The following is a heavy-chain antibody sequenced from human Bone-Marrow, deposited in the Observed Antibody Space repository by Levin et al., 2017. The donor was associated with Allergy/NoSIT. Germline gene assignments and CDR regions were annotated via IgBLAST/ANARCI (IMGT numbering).Heavy chain of an antibody. CDR2: INPNSGNT. CDR1: GYTFTSYN. D-gene: IGHD2-15*01. Sequence: ASVKVSCKTSGYTFTSYNVYWVRQAPGQGLEGMGYINPNSGNTGYAQKFQGRVTVTRNSHINTAYMEPSGLRSEDTAMYYCARGDCYSGSCYGPDWFDPWGQGTQVTVSS. CDR3: ARGDCYSGSCYGPDWFDP. V-gene: IGHV1-8*01. J-gene: IGHJ5*02.